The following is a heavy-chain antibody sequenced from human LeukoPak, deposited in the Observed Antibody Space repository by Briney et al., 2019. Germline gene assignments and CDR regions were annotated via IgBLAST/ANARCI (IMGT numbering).Heavy chain of an antibody. CDR1: GYTFSGYH. D-gene: IGHD6-6*01. CDR2: INPNSGDT. J-gene: IGHJ4*02. V-gene: IGHV1-2*02. Sequence: ASVKVSCKASGYTFSGYHMHWVRQAPGHGLEWMGWINPNSGDTKYAQNFRGRVTMTRDTSLSTAYMDLSRLRSDDTAVYYCARVRGVIAPLNWGQGTLVTVSS. CDR3: ARVRGVIAPLN.